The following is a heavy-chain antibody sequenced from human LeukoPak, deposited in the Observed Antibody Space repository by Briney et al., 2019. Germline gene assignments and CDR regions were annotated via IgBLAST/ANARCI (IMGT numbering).Heavy chain of an antibody. J-gene: IGHJ3*02. CDR2: IGWNSGSI. V-gene: IGHV3-9*03. Sequence: GRSLRLSCAASGFTFDDYAMHWVRQAPGKGLEWVSGIGWNSGSIGYADSVKGRFTISRDNAKNSLYLQMNSLRAEDMALYYCASSQRAARNAFDIWGQGTMVTVSS. CDR1: GFTFDDYA. CDR3: ASSQRAARNAFDI. D-gene: IGHD6-6*01.